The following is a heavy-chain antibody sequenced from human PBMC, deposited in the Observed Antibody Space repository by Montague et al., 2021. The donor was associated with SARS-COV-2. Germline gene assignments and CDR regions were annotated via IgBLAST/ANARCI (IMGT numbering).Heavy chain of an antibody. CDR3: AGWFGEQNV. D-gene: IGHD3-10*01. Sequence: SLRLSCAASGFPFSTSWMNWVRQTPEKGLEWVANIDPDGSTKSYXDSVKGRVTMTRDNAENSLSLHINSLRVDDTAVYYCAGWFGEQNVWGQGTTVTVSS. V-gene: IGHV3-7*01. J-gene: IGHJ6*02. CDR2: IDPDGSTK. CDR1: GFPFSTSW.